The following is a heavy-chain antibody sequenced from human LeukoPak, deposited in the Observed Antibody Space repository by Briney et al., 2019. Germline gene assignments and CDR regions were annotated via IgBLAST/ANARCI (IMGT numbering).Heavy chain of an antibody. J-gene: IGHJ6*03. V-gene: IGHV1-69*05. Sequence: ASVKVSCKASGDTFINYAISWVRQGPGQGREWMGGIIPVFGTTNYAQNFQGRVTITTDESTSTAYMELSSLRSEDTAVYYCATSRRAYYYYYMDVWGKGTTVTVSS. CDR1: GDTFINYA. CDR3: ATSRRAYYYYYMDV. CDR2: IIPVFGTT.